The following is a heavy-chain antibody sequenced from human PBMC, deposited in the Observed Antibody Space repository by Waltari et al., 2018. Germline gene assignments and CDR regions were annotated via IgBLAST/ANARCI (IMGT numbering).Heavy chain of an antibody. CDR2: IRREPYNYAT. J-gene: IGHJ4*02. CDR1: GFSFRGPS. V-gene: IGHV3-73*02. CDR3: SGGEVTGTDF. D-gene: IGHD6-19*01. Sequence: EVQVVESGGGLVQPGGTLKLSCPTSGFSFRGPSIHWVRQTSGKGLEWVGRIRREPYNYATAYSASVKGRFTISRDDSKNTAFLQMNSLMTEDTAVYYCSGGEVTGTDFWGQGTLVTVSS.